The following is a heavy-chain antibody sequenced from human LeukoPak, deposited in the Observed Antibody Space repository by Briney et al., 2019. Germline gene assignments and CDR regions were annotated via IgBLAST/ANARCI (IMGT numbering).Heavy chain of an antibody. CDR1: GGAISSYY. D-gene: IGHD3-10*01. Sequence: SETLSLTCTASGGAISSYYWSWIRQAPGKGLEWMGYIYYSGSTNYNPSLKSRVTISVDTSKNQFSLKLSSVTAADTAVYYCASSIITGYYYYGMDVWGQGTTVTVSS. V-gene: IGHV4-59*08. J-gene: IGHJ6*02. CDR2: IYYSGST. CDR3: ASSIITGYYYYGMDV.